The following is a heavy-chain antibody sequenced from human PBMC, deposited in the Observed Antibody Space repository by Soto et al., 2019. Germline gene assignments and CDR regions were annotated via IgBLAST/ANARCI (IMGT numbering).Heavy chain of an antibody. CDR1: SYAFSSYG. CDR3: ARDDRGDNWNGYHFYGMDV. Sequence: QVQLVQSGAEMKKSGASVKVSCKASSYAFSSYGFTWVRQAPGQGLEWMGWISAYNDNTIYAQKFQGRVTVTIDASTNTAYMELRSLRSNDTAVYYCARDDRGDNWNGYHFYGMDVWGQGTTVTVSS. CDR2: ISAYNDNT. J-gene: IGHJ6*02. D-gene: IGHD1-1*01. V-gene: IGHV1-18*01.